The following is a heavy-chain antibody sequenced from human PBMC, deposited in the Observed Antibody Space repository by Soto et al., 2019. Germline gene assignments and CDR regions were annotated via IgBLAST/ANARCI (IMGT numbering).Heavy chain of an antibody. J-gene: IGHJ6*02. CDR1: GFTFSSYA. CDR3: ARDPGAAIAAAGPDYYCYGMDV. Sequence: QVQLVESGGGVVQPGRSLRLSCAASGFTFSSYAMHWVRQAPGTGLEWVAVISYDGSNKYYADSVKGRFTISRDNSRNTLYLQMNSLRAEDTAVYYCARDPGAAIAAAGPDYYCYGMDVWGQGTTVTVSS. D-gene: IGHD6-13*01. CDR2: ISYDGSNK. V-gene: IGHV3-30-3*01.